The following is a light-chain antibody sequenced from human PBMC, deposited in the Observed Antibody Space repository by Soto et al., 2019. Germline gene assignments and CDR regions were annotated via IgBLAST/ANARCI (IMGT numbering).Light chain of an antibody. J-gene: IGKJ5*01. CDR3: MQARQSPIT. CDR1: QSLLHSSGYNY. CDR2: LAS. Sequence: DIVMTQSPLSLPITPGEPASISCRSSQSLLHSSGYNYLSWYLQKPRQSPQLLIYLASNRAYGVPDRFSGSASGTDFTLKISRLEAEDVGVYYCMQARQSPITFGQGTRLEIK. V-gene: IGKV2-28*01.